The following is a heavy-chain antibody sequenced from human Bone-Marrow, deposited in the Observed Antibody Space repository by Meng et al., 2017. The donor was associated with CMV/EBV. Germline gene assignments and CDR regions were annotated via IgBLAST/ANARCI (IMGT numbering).Heavy chain of an antibody. CDR1: GFTFSSYS. CDR2: ISSSGSTI. CDR3: ARDKGFTIFGVVTKYYYGMDV. D-gene: IGHD3-3*01. J-gene: IGHJ6*02. V-gene: IGHV3-48*04. Sequence: GESLKIACAASGFTFSSYSMNWIRQAPGKGLEWVSYISSSGSTIYYADSVKGRFTISRDNAKNSLYLQMNSLRAEDTAVYYCARDKGFTIFGVVTKYYYGMDVWGQGTTVTVSS.